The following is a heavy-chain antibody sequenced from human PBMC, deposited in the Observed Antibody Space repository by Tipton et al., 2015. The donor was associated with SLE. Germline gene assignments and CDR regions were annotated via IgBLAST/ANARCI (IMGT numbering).Heavy chain of an antibody. CDR1: GFTFSSYA. CDR2: IRYDGSNK. J-gene: IGHJ4*02. V-gene: IGHV3-30*02. CDR3: AKEIVVVIATTHYFDY. D-gene: IGHD2-21*01. Sequence: SLRLSCAASGFTFSSYAMSWVRQAPGKGLEWVAFIRYDGSNKYYADSVKGRFTISRDNSKNTLYLQMNSLRAEDTAVYYCAKEIVVVIATTHYFDYWGQETLVTVSS.